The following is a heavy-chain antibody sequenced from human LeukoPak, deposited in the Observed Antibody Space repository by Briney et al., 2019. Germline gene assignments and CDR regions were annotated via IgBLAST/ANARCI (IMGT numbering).Heavy chain of an antibody. Sequence: PSETLSLTCTVSGGSISSYHWSWIRQPPGKGLEWIGSIYYSGCTYYNPSLKSRVTISVDTSKNQFSLKLSSVTAADTAVYYCARKKGAGVPAAAMPFDYWGQGTLVTVSS. CDR1: GGSISSYH. CDR3: ARKKGAGVPAAAMPFDY. D-gene: IGHD2-2*01. V-gene: IGHV4-59*12. CDR2: IYYSGCT. J-gene: IGHJ4*02.